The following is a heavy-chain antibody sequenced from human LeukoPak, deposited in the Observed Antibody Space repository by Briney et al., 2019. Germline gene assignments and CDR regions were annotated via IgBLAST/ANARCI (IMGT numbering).Heavy chain of an antibody. V-gene: IGHV3-66*01. CDR3: ARAPFLRDGMDV. CDR1: GFTFSDYY. CDR2: IYSGGST. J-gene: IGHJ6*02. D-gene: IGHD2-21*01. Sequence: GGSLRLSCAASGFTFSDYYMSWVRQAPGKGLEWVSVIYSGGSTYYADSVKGRFTISRDNSKNTLYLQMNSLRAEDTAVYYCARAPFLRDGMDVWGQGTTVTVSS.